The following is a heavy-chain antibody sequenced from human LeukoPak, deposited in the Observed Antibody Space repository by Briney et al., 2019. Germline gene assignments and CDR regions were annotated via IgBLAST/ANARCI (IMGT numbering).Heavy chain of an antibody. J-gene: IGHJ5*02. CDR3: ARRQYTSGWSNSWFDP. CDR2: IYPGDSET. D-gene: IGHD6-19*01. Sequence: GESLKISCKGSGYNFTTYWIGWVRQMPGKGLEWMGIIYPGDSETGYSPSFQGQVTISADKSISTAYLQWSSLKASDTAMYYCARRQYTSGWSNSWFDPWGQGTLVTVSS. V-gene: IGHV5-51*01. CDR1: GYNFTTYW.